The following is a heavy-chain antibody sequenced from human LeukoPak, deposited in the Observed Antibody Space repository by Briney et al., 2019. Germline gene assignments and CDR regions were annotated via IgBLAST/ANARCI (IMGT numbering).Heavy chain of an antibody. Sequence: GASVKVSCKASGYTFTGYYMHWVRQAPGHGLEWMGWINPNSGGTNYAQKFQGRVTMTRDTSISTAYMELSRLRSDDTAVYYCARAFALGGAMVTSYWFDPWGQGTLVTVSS. V-gene: IGHV1-2*02. CDR1: GYTFTGYY. CDR2: INPNSGGT. CDR3: ARAFALGGAMVTSYWFDP. J-gene: IGHJ5*02. D-gene: IGHD5-18*01.